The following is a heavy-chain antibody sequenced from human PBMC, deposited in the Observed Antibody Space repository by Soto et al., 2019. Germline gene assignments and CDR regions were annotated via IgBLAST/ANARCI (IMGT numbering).Heavy chain of an antibody. CDR2: IYYSGST. V-gene: IGHV4-59*01. J-gene: IGHJ3*02. CDR1: GGSISSYY. Sequence: SETLSLTCTVSGGSISSYYWSWIRQPPGKGLEWIGYIYYSGSTNYNPSLKSRVTISVDTSKNQFSLKLSSVTAADTAVYYCARDRLAYCGGDCYNAFDIWGQGTMVTVSS. CDR3: ARDRLAYCGGDCYNAFDI. D-gene: IGHD2-21*02.